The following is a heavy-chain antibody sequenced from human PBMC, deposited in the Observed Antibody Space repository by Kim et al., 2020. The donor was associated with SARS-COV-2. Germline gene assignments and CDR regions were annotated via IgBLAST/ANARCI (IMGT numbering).Heavy chain of an antibody. V-gene: IGHV6-1*01. J-gene: IGHJ4*02. CDR3: ARGVSSGWYSLDY. Sequence: AVSVKNRITNNPDTHNNQFSLQLNSVTPEDTAVYYCARGVSSGWYSLDYWGQGTLVTVSS. D-gene: IGHD6-19*01.